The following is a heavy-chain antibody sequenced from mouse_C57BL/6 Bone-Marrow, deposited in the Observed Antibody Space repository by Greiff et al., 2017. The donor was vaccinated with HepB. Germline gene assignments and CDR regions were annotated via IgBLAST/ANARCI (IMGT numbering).Heavy chain of an antibody. CDR2: ISDGGSYT. CDR3: ARVGGSMITTYFDY. Sequence: EVKLVESGGGLVKPGGSLKLSCAASGFTFSSYAMSWVRQTPEKRLEWVATISDGGSYTYYPDNVKGRFTISRDNAKNNLYLQMSHLKSEDTAMYYCARVGGSMITTYFDYWGQGTTLTVSS. D-gene: IGHD2-4*01. V-gene: IGHV5-4*03. J-gene: IGHJ2*01. CDR1: GFTFSSYA.